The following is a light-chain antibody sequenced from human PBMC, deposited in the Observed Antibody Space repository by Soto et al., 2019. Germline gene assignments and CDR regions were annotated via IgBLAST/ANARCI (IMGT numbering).Light chain of an antibody. CDR3: MQTLESRT. J-gene: IGKJ1*01. CDR2: LGY. Sequence: DIVMTQSPLSLTVTPGEPASISSRSSRSLLKANGYTYFHWFLQKPGQSPQLLIYLGYNRAPGVPDRFSGTGSGTDFTLKISRVEAEDVGVYYCMQTLESRTFGQGTKVDIK. CDR1: RSLLKANGYTY. V-gene: IGKV2-28*01.